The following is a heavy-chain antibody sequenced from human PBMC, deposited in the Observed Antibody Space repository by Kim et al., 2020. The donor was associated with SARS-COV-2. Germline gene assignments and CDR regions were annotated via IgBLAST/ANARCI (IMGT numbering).Heavy chain of an antibody. D-gene: IGHD6-19*01. CDR1: GFTFSSYW. Sequence: GGSLRLSCAASGFTFSSYWMHWVRQAPGKGLVWVSRINSDGSSTSYADSVKGRFTISRDNAKNTLYLQMNSLRAEDTAVYYCARESSGRDAFDIWGQGTMVTVSS. V-gene: IGHV3-74*01. J-gene: IGHJ3*02. CDR2: INSDGSST. CDR3: ARESSGRDAFDI.